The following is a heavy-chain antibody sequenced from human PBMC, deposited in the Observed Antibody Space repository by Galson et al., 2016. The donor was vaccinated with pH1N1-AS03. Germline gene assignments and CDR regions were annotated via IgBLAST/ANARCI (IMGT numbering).Heavy chain of an antibody. D-gene: IGHD3-10*01. V-gene: IGHV3-23*01. CDR1: GFAFRTYA. CDR3: AKESSGLTGYFDF. CDR2: LSGDGAST. Sequence: SLRLSCAASGFAFRTYAMSWVRQPPGKGPEWVSALSGDGASTFHADSVKGRFIISRDISKSTVYLQMNSLRAEDTAVYYCAKESSGLTGYFDFWGQGVLVTVSS. J-gene: IGHJ4*02.